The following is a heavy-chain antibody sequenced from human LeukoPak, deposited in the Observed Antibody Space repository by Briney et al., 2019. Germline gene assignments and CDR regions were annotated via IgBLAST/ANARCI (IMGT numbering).Heavy chain of an antibody. V-gene: IGHV4-59*01. CDR3: ARDWAGYSSGWYGNWFDP. CDR1: GVSISSYY. CDR2: IYYRGST. Sequence: SETLSLTCTVSGVSISSYYWTWSRQPPGNEQEWRGYIYYRGSTNYSPSLKSRVTISVDTSKNQFSLKLTSVTAADTAVYYCARDWAGYSSGWYGNWFDPWGQGTLVTVSS. D-gene: IGHD6-19*01. J-gene: IGHJ5*02.